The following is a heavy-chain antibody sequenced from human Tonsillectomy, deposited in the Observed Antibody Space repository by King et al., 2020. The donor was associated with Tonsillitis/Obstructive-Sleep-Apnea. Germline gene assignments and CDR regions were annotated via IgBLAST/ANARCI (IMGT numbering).Heavy chain of an antibody. CDR1: GGSISSSSYY. CDR2: IYYSGST. D-gene: IGHD3-10*01. V-gene: IGHV4-39*01. Sequence: QLQESGPGLVKPSETLSLTCTVSGGSISSSSYYWGWIRQPPGQGLEWIGSIYYSGSTYYNPSLKSRVTISVDTSKNQFSLKLSSVTAADTAVYYCASDYYYGSGSYPSSWGQGTLVTVSS. CDR3: ASDYYYGSGSYPSS. J-gene: IGHJ5*02.